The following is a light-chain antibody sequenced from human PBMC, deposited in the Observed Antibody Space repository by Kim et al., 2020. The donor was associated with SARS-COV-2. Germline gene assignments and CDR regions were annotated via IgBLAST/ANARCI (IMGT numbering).Light chain of an antibody. J-gene: IGKJ2*01. CDR2: GAS. CDR1: QSVSSSY. Sequence: EIVLTQSPGTLSLSPGERATLSCRASQSVSSSYLAWYQQKPGQAPRLLMYGASSRATGIPDRFSGSGSGTDFTLTISRLEPEDFAMYYCQQYGSSPHTFGQGTKLEI. CDR3: QQYGSSPHT. V-gene: IGKV3-20*01.